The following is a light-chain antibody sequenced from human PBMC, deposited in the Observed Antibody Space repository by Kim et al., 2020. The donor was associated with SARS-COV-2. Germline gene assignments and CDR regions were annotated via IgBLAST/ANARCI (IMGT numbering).Light chain of an antibody. V-gene: IGLV3-21*02. CDR1: DIGSLP. CDR2: YDS. Sequence: SYELTQPPSVSVAPGQTARITCGGNDIGSLPVHWYQQKPGQAPLLVISYDSDRPSGIPERFSGSNSGNTATLPISRVEAGDEADYFCQVWGSTSDHPWV. CDR3: QVWGSTSDHPWV. J-gene: IGLJ3*02.